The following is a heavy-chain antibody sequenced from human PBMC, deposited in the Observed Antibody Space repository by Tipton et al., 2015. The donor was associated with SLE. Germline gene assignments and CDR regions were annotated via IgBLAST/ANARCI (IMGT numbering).Heavy chain of an antibody. D-gene: IGHD5-24*01. Sequence: SLRLSCAASGFTFSVYGMHWVRQAPGKGLEWVALRRYDGSNKYYADSVRGRLTIARDNSRNTLYLQMNSLSGEDTAVYYCATRRDGYNYGGFDIWGEGTKVTVYS. CDR2: RRYDGSNK. CDR1: GFTFSVYG. J-gene: IGHJ3*02. V-gene: IGHV3-30*02. CDR3: ATRRDGYNYGGFDI.